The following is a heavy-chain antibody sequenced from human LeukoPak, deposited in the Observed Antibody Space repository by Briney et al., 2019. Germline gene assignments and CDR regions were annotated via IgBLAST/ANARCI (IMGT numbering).Heavy chain of an antibody. CDR3: ARESLDYSSSSQYFQH. V-gene: IGHV4-39*07. CDR2: MYHSGDT. D-gene: IGHD6-6*01. CDR1: GGSLSSSSYY. J-gene: IGHJ1*01. Sequence: SETPSPPRTVSGGSLSSSSYYLGWVPPPPRKGVGWVGSMYHSGDTYYNPSLKSRVTISVDTSKNQFSLKLSSVTAADTAVYYCARESLDYSSSSQYFQHWGQGTLVTVST.